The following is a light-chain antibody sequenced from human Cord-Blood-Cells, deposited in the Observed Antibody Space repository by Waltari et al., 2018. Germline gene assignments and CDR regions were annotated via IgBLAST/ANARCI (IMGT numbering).Light chain of an antibody. Sequence: EIVMPQSPAPPSVFLGQSATLSRRASQSVSSNLAWYQQTPGQAPRLLIYGASTRATGIPARFSGSGSGTEFTLTISSLQSEDFAVYYCQQYNNWPPYTFGQGTKLEIK. CDR2: GAS. CDR1: QSVSSN. V-gene: IGKV3-15*01. CDR3: QQYNNWPPYT. J-gene: IGKJ2*01.